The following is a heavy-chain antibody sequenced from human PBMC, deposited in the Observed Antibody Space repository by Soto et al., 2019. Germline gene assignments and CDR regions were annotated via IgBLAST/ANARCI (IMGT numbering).Heavy chain of an antibody. Sequence: GGSLRLSCAASGFTFSSYAMHWVRQAPGKGLERVAVISYDGSNKYYADSVKGRFTISRDNSKNTLYLQMNSLRAEDTAVYYCASSYFPRAAARAGDWGQGTRVTVSS. D-gene: IGHD6-6*01. CDR2: ISYDGSNK. CDR1: GFTFSSYA. V-gene: IGHV3-30-3*01. CDR3: ASSYFPRAAARAGD. J-gene: IGHJ4*02.